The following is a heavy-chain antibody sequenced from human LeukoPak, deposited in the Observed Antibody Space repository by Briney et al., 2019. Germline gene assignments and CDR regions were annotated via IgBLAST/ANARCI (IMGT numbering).Heavy chain of an antibody. CDR1: GGSFSGYY. D-gene: IGHD5-12*01. CDR3: ATARSVSGYDLFDY. J-gene: IGHJ4*02. V-gene: IGHV4-34*01. CDR2: INHSGST. Sequence: PSETLSLTCAVYGGSFSGYYWSRIRQPPGKGLEWIGEINHSGSTNYNPSLKSRVTISVDTSKNQFSLKLSSVTAADTAVYYCATARSVSGYDLFDYWGQGTLVTVSS.